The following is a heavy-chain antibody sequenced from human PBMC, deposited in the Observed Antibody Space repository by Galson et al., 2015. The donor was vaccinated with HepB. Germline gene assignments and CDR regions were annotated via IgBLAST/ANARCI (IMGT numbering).Heavy chain of an antibody. CDR2: ISSSSSTI. CDR3: ARERIAVAGFLEEAFDI. CDR1: GFTFSSYS. J-gene: IGHJ3*02. Sequence: SLRLSCAASGFTFSSYSMNWVRQAPGKGLEWVSYISSSSSTIYYADSVKGRFTISRDNAKNSLYLQMNSLRAEDTAVYYCARERIAVAGFLEEAFDIWGQGTMVTVSS. V-gene: IGHV3-48*04. D-gene: IGHD6-19*01.